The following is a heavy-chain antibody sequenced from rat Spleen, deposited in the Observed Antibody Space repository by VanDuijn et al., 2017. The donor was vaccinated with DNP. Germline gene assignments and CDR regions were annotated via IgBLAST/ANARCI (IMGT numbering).Heavy chain of an antibody. CDR3: ARGTLRLRAMDA. D-gene: IGHD1-6*01. CDR2: ITSGSGST. CDR1: GFTFSYYW. Sequence: EVKLVESGGDLVQPGRSLKLSCVASGFTFSYYWMAWIRQVPGKGLEWIASITSGSGSTSYLDSVKGRFTISRDNAKSTLYLQMNSLRSEDTATYYCARGTLRLRAMDAWGQGTSVTVSS. J-gene: IGHJ4*01. V-gene: IGHV5-31*01.